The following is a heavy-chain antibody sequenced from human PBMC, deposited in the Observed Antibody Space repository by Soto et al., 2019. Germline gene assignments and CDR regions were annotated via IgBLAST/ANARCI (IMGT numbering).Heavy chain of an antibody. D-gene: IGHD5-12*01. V-gene: IGHV1-69*13. CDR2: IIPIFGTA. CDR3: ARDSGYDFDYYYGMDV. Sequence: SVKVSCKASGGTFSSYAISWVRQAPGQGLEWMGGIIPIFGTANYAQKFQGRVTITADESTSTAYMELSSLRSEDTAVYYCARDSGYDFDYYYGMDVWGQGTTVTVSS. J-gene: IGHJ6*02. CDR1: GGTFSSYA.